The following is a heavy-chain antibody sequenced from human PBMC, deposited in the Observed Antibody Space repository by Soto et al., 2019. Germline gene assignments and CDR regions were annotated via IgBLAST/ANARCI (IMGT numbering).Heavy chain of an antibody. V-gene: IGHV4-59*01. CDR3: ARDPGYSSSWYKYNWFDP. D-gene: IGHD6-13*01. J-gene: IGHJ5*02. Sequence: TSETLSLTCTVSGGSISSYYWSWIRQPPGKGLEWIGYIYYSGSTNYNPSLKSRVTISVDTSKNQFSLKLSSVTAADTAVYYCARDPGYSSSWYKYNWFDPWGQGTLVTVSS. CDR1: GGSISSYY. CDR2: IYYSGST.